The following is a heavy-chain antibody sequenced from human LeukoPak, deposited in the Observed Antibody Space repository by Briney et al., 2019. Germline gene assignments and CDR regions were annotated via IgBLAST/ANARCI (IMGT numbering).Heavy chain of an antibody. CDR3: AKYSYGSGTSFDP. CDR2: IRQGGNEN. CDR1: GFTFSSYG. J-gene: IGHJ5*02. D-gene: IGHD3-10*01. Sequence: GGSLRLSCAASGFTFSSYGMHWVRQAPGKGLEWVANIRQGGNENHFVDSVKGRFTISRDNAENSLYLQMNSLRAEDTATYYCAKYSYGSGTSFDPWGQGTLVTVSS. V-gene: IGHV3-7*01.